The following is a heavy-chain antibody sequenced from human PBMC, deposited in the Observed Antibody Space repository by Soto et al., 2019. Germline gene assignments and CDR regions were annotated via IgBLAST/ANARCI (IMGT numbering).Heavy chain of an antibody. V-gene: IGHV3-33*06. D-gene: IGHD1-26*01. J-gene: IGHJ4*02. CDR3: AKDVGGSYHTYFDY. CDR1: GFTFSTYG. Sequence: PGGSLRLSCAASGFTFSTYGMHWVRQAPGKGLEWVALIWSDGTNKYYADSVKGRFTISRDNSKNTLYLQMNSLRAEDTAIYYCAKDVGGSYHTYFDYWGQGTLVTVSS. CDR2: IWSDGTNK.